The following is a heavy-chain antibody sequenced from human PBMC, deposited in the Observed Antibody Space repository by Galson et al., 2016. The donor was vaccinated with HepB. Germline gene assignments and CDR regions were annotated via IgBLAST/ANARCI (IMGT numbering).Heavy chain of an antibody. V-gene: IGHV3-23*01. CDR2: ISGSGDTT. J-gene: IGHJ4*02. CDR3: TKTQLYCRGGDCYSDY. Sequence: SLRLSCAASGFTFNTYAMSWVRQAPGKGLEWVSAISGSGDTTYYADSVKGRFAISRDNSKTTHFLQLNSLRAEDTAVYYCTKTQLYCRGGDCYSDYWGQGTLVTVSS. D-gene: IGHD2-21*02. CDR1: GFTFNTYA.